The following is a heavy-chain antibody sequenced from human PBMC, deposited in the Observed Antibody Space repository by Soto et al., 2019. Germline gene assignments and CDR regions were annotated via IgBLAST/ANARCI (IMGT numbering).Heavy chain of an antibody. D-gene: IGHD6-13*01. CDR3: ARAIASACTIDY. CDR1: GGTFSSYT. J-gene: IGHJ4*02. CDR2: IIPILGIA. Sequence: QVQLVQSGAEVKKPGSSVKVSCKASGGTFSSYTISWVRQAPGQGLEWMGRIIPILGIANYAQKFQGRVTITAEKSKSTAFMELSSLRSEDTAVYYGARAIASACTIDYWGQGTLVTVSS. V-gene: IGHV1-69*02.